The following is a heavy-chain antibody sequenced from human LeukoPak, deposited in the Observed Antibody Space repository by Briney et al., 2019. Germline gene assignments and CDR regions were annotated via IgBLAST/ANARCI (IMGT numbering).Heavy chain of an antibody. V-gene: IGHV4-59*08. CDR1: GGSIKSHY. CDR2: MFYSGRT. Sequence: SETLSLTCTISGGSIKSHYWSWIRQAPGKVLEWIAYMFYSGRTEYNPSLKSRVTISVDTSRNQVSLKVNSVTAADTAVYYCARRAGSLVYHFDSWGQGTLVTVSS. CDR3: ARRAGSLVYHFDS. J-gene: IGHJ4*02. D-gene: IGHD3-10*01.